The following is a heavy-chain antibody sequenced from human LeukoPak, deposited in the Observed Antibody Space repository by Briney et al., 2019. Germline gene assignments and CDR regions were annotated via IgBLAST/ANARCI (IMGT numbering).Heavy chain of an antibody. CDR1: GYTFTSYG. J-gene: IGHJ5*02. CDR3: ARGLAAAGAPDSNWFDP. D-gene: IGHD6-13*01. CDR2: ISAYNGNT. V-gene: IGHV1-18*01. Sequence: ASVKVSCKASGYTFTSYGISWVRQAPGQGLEWMGWISAYNGNTNYAQKLQGRVTMTTDTSTSTAYMELRSLRSDDTAVYYCARGLAAAGAPDSNWFDPWGQGTLVTVSS.